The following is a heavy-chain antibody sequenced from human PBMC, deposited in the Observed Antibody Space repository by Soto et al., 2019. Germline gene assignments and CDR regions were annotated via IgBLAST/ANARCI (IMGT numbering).Heavy chain of an antibody. CDR1: GFTFSNSW. CDR2: IKSKTDGGTT. CDR3: TTETSLPFGTFNWIYYYYGMDV. J-gene: IGHJ6*02. D-gene: IGHD2-2*03. Sequence: GGSLRLSCAASGFTFSNSWMNWVRQAPGKGLEWVGRIKSKTDGGTTDYAAPVKGRFTISRDDSKNTLYLQMNSLKTEDTAVYYCTTETSLPFGTFNWIYYYYGMDVWGQGTTVTVSS. V-gene: IGHV3-15*07.